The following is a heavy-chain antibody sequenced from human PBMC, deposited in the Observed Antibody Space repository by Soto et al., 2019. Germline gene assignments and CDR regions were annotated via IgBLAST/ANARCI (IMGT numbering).Heavy chain of an antibody. Sequence: GSLRLSCAASGFTFSNAWMNWVRQAPGKGLEWVGRIKSKTDGGTTDYAAPVKGRFTISRDDSKNTLYLQMNSLKTEDTAVYYCTTDLETGYYYYGMDVWGQGTTVTVSS. V-gene: IGHV3-15*07. D-gene: IGHD3-10*01. CDR3: TTDLETGYYYYGMDV. J-gene: IGHJ6*02. CDR1: GFTFSNAW. CDR2: IKSKTDGGTT.